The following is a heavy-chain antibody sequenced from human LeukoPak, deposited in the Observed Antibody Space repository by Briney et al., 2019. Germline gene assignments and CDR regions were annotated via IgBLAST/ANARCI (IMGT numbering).Heavy chain of an antibody. CDR2: ISSSGSTI. Sequence: GGSLRLSCAASGFTFNSYAFNWVRQAPGKGLEWVSYISSSGSTIYYADSVKGRFTISRDNAKNSLYLQMNSLRAEDTAVYYCAELGITMIGGVWGKGTTVTISS. CDR1: GFTFNSYA. D-gene: IGHD3-10*02. CDR3: AELGITMIGGV. J-gene: IGHJ6*04. V-gene: IGHV3-48*03.